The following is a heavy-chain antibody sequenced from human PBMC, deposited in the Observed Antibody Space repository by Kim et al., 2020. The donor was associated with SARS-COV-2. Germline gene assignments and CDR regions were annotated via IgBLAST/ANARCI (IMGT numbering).Heavy chain of an antibody. D-gene: IGHD2-2*01. J-gene: IGHJ1*01. V-gene: IGHV3-11*01. CDR3: ARDSRTADKYFQH. Sequence: ADAGKRRFTISRDNAKNSLYLQMNSLRAEDTAVYYCARDSRTADKYFQHWGQGTLVTVSS.